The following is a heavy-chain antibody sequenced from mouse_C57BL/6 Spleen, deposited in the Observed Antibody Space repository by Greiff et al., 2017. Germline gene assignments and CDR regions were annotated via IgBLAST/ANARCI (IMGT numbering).Heavy chain of an antibody. J-gene: IGHJ4*01. CDR1: GYAFSNSW. Sequence: QVQLQQSGPELVKPGASVKISCKASGYAFSNSWMNWVKQRPGKGLEWIGRIYPGDGDTNYNGKFKGKATLTADKSSSTAYMQLSSLTSEDSAVYFCARYYGGAMDYWGQGTSVTVSS. CDR3: ARYYGGAMDY. V-gene: IGHV1-82*01. D-gene: IGHD1-1*02. CDR2: IYPGDGDT.